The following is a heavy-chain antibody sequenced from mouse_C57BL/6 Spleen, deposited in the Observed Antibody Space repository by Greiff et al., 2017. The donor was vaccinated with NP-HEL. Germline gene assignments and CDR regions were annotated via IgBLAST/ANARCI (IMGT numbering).Heavy chain of an antibody. CDR2: IWSGGST. Sequence: QVQLKESGPGLVQPSQSLSITCTVSGFSLTSYGVHWVRQSPGKGLEWLGVIWSGGSTDYNAAFISRLSISKDNSKSQVFFKMNSLQADDTAIYYCARNGGYSWYFDVWGTGTTVTVSS. J-gene: IGHJ1*03. V-gene: IGHV2-2*01. CDR3: ARNGGYSWYFDV. CDR1: GFSLTSYG. D-gene: IGHD2-3*01.